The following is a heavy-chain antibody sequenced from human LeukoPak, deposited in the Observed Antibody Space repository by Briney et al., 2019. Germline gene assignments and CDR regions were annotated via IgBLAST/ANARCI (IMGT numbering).Heavy chain of an antibody. CDR2: IIPIFGTA. D-gene: IGHD6-19*01. J-gene: IGHJ4*02. V-gene: IGHV1-69*06. Sequence: GSSVKVSCKASGGTFSSYAISWVRQAPGQGLEWMGGIIPIFGTANYAQKFQGRVTITADKSTSTAYMELSSLRAEDTAVYYCVRDGGWNPFDNWGQGTLVTVSS. CDR3: VRDGGWNPFDN. CDR1: GGTFSSYA.